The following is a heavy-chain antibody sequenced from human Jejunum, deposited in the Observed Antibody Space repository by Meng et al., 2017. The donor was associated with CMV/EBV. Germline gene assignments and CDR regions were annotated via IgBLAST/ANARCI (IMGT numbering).Heavy chain of an antibody. CDR1: GFNFNSYG. Sequence: VKRVEAGEGLVQPGESLGLSWAASGFNFNSYGMHWVRQAPGKGLEWLAFIRNDGTNKYYADSVKGRFFILRDTSKNTVYLQLNSLRIEDTAMYYCAKDVAVAGHFDSWGQGTLVTVSS. CDR3: AKDVAVAGHFDS. J-gene: IGHJ4*02. V-gene: IGHV3-30*02. CDR2: IRNDGTNK. D-gene: IGHD6-19*01.